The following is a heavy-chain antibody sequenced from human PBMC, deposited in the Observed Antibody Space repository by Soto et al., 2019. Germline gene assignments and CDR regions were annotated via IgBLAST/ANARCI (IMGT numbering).Heavy chain of an antibody. Sequence: GGSLRLSCAASGFTFSSYGMHWVRQAPGKGLEWVAVIWYDGSNKYYADSVKGRFTISRDNSKNSLYLQMNSLRAEDTAVYYCARDQHLGELSQRDYWGQGTLVTVSS. D-gene: IGHD3-16*02. V-gene: IGHV3-33*01. CDR1: GFTFSSYG. CDR3: ARDQHLGELSQRDY. J-gene: IGHJ4*02. CDR2: IWYDGSNK.